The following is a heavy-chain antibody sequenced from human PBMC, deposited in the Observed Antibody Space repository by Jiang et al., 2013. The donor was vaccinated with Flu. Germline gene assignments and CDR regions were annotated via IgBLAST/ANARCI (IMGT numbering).Heavy chain of an antibody. CDR3: ARDLEGGSYKGADY. J-gene: IGHJ4*02. Sequence: VQLLESGGGVVQPGRSLRLSCAASGFTFSSYGMHWVRQAPGKGLEWVAVIWYDGSNKYYADSVKGRFTISRDNSKNTLYLQMNSLRAEDTAVYYCARDLEGGSYKGADYWGQGTLVTVSS. V-gene: IGHV3-33*01. CDR1: GFTFSSYG. D-gene: IGHD1-26*01. CDR2: IWYDGSNK.